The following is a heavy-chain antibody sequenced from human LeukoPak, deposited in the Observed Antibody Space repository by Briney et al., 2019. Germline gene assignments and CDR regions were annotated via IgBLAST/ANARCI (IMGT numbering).Heavy chain of an antibody. J-gene: IGHJ4*02. Sequence: GGSLRLSCTASGFTVSSTYVSWVRQAPGKGLEWVSIIYSDGTTCYADSVKGRFTISRDNSKNTVYLQMNSLRAEDTAKYYCARVIRTGNSGFSFDYWGRGTLVTVSS. CDR1: GFTVSSTY. D-gene: IGHD4-23*01. V-gene: IGHV3-53*01. CDR2: IYSDGTT. CDR3: ARVIRTGNSGFSFDY.